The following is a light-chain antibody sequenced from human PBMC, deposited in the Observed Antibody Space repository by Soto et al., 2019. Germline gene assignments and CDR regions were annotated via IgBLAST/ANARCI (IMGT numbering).Light chain of an antibody. CDR3: QQSYSTPRT. CDR1: QSISSY. V-gene: IGKV1-39*01. Sequence: DIQMTQSPSSLSASVGDRVTIPCRASQSISSYLNWYQQKPGKAPQLLIYAASSLQSGVPSRFSGSGSGTDFTLTISSLQPEDFATYYCQQSYSTPRTFGQGTKVDI. CDR2: AAS. J-gene: IGKJ1*01.